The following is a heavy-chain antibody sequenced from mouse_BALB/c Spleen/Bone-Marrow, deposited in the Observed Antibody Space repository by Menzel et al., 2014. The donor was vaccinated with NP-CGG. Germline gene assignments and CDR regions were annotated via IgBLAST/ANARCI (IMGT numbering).Heavy chain of an antibody. J-gene: IGHJ2*01. D-gene: IGHD2-3*01. CDR2: IYYSGGS. Sequence: EVKLQESGPDLVKPSQSLSLTCTVTGYSITSCYSWHWIRQFPGNKLEWMGFIYYSGGSNYNPSLKSRVSISRDTSKNQFFLQLNSVSSEDAATYYCARHDGYFDYWGQGTTLTVSS. V-gene: IGHV3-1*02. CDR1: GYSITSCYS. CDR3: ARHDGYFDY.